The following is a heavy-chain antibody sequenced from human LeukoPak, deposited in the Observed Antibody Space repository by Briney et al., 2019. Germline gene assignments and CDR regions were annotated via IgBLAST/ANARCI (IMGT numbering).Heavy chain of an antibody. CDR3: ASTRRAAVAGRFDS. V-gene: IGHV4-4*09. Sequence: SETLSLTCNVSGAPMSSNYWSWIRQPPGKGLEWIGYIYHSGNTNYSPSLESRVTMSVDESKNQFSLRVHFVSAAGTAVYYCASTRRAAVAGRFDSWGQGTLVTVSS. CDR2: IYHSGNT. CDR1: GAPMSSNY. J-gene: IGHJ4*02. D-gene: IGHD6-19*01.